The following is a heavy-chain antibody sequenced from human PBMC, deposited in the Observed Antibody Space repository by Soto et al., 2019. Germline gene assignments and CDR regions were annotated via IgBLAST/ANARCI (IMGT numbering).Heavy chain of an antibody. J-gene: IGHJ4*02. CDR2: ISGSGGST. V-gene: IGHV3-23*01. CDR1: GFTFSSYA. CDR3: AKDPMQTLYSSSLEYFDY. Sequence: PGGSLRLSCAASGFTFSSYAMSWVRQAPGKGLEWVSAISGSGGSTYYADSVKGRFTISRDNSKNTLYLQMNSLRAEDTAVYYCAKDPMQTLYSSSLEYFDYWGQGTLVTVSS. D-gene: IGHD6-6*01.